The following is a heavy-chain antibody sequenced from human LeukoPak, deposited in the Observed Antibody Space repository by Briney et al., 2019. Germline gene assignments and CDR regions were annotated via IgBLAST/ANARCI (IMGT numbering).Heavy chain of an antibody. CDR3: ARKGYSYVYMVFDI. V-gene: IGHV3-33*01. D-gene: IGHD5-18*01. Sequence: GRSLRLSCAASGFTFSSYGMHWVRQAPGKGLEWVAVIWYDGSNKYYADSVKGRFTISRDNSKNTLYLQMNSLRAEDTAVYYCARKGYSYVYMVFDIGGQGKRVPVSS. CDR1: GFTFSSYG. J-gene: IGHJ3*02. CDR2: IWYDGSNK.